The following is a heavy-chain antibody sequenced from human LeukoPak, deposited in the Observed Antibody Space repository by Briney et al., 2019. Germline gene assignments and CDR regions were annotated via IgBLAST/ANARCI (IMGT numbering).Heavy chain of an antibody. D-gene: IGHD2-21*01. V-gene: IGHV4-34*01. CDR3: ARAPYCGGDCYAFFDY. CDR1: GGSFSGYY. J-gene: IGHJ4*02. CDR2: INHSGST. Sequence: PSETLSLTCAVYGGSFSGYYWSWIRQPPGTGLEWIGEINHSGSTNYNPSLKSRVTISVDTSKNQFSLKLSSVTAADTAVYYCARAPYCGGDCYAFFDYWGQGTLVTVSS.